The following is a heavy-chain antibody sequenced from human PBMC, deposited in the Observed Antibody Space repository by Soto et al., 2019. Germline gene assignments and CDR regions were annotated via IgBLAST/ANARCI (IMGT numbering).Heavy chain of an antibody. CDR1: GFTFSSYG. J-gene: IGHJ6*02. CDR3: AREVQGAAGTGVYYYGMDV. V-gene: IGHV3-33*01. CDR2: IWYDGSNK. Sequence: GGSLRLSCAASGFTFSSYGMHWVRQAPGKGLEWVAVIWYDGSNKYYADSVKGRFTISRDNSKNTLYLQMNSLRAEDTAVYYCAREVQGAAGTGVYYYGMDVWGQGTTVTVSS. D-gene: IGHD6-13*01.